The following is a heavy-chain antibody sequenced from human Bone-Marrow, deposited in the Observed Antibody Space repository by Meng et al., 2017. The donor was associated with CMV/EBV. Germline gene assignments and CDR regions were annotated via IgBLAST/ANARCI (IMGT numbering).Heavy chain of an antibody. J-gene: IGHJ4*02. CDR3: ARNHRSGYYARTPDAFDY. CDR2: INSDGTSK. D-gene: IGHD5-12*01. Sequence: GGSLRLSCAASGFTFSSYWMHWVRQAPGKGLVWVSRINSDGTSKSYADSVKGRFTISRDNAKNTLYLQMNSLRAEDTAVYYCARNHRSGYYARTPDAFDYWGQGTLVTVSS. V-gene: IGHV3-74*01. CDR1: GFTFSSYW.